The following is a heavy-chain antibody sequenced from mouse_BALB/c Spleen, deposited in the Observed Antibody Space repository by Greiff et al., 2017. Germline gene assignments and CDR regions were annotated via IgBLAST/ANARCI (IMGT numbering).Heavy chain of an antibody. J-gene: IGHJ3*01. D-gene: IGHD2-1*01. CDR2: INPSTGYT. CDR1: GYTFTSYW. V-gene: IGHV1-7*01. CDR3: ARSRYYGNFPFAY. Sequence: VKLQESGAELAKPGASVKMSCKASGYTFTSYWMHWVKQRPGQGLEWIGYINPSTGYTEYNQKFKDKATLTADKSSSTAYMQLSSLTSEDSAVYYCARSRYYGNFPFAYWGQGTLVTVTA.